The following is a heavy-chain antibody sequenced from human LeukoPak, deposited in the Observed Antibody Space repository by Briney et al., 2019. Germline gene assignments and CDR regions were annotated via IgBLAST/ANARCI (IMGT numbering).Heavy chain of an antibody. J-gene: IGHJ4*02. D-gene: IGHD6-19*01. CDR3: ARDYSSGWYAFDY. CDR2: ISAYNGNT. CDR1: GSTFTSYG. V-gene: IGHV1-18*01. Sequence: GASVKLSCKASGSTFTSYGISWVRQAPGQGLGWMGWISAYNGNTNYAQKLQGRVTITTDTSTSTAYMEMRRLGSDDTAFYYCARDYSSGWYAFDYWGQGTLVTVSS.